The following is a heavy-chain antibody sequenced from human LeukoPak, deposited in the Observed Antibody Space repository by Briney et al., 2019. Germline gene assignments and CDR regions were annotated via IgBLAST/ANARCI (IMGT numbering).Heavy chain of an antibody. CDR2: FDPEDGET. D-gene: IGHD4-17*01. CDR3: AMTTGYYFQH. J-gene: IGHJ1*01. CDR1: GYTLTELS. Sequence: ASVKVSCKVSGYTLTELSMHWVRQAPGKGLEWMGGFDPEDGETIYAQKFRGRVTMTRDTSTSTVYMELSSLRSEDTAVYYCAMTTGYYFQHWGQGTLVTVSS. V-gene: IGHV1-24*01.